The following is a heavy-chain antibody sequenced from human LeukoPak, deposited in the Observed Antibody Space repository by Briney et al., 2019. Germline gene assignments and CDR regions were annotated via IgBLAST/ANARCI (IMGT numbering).Heavy chain of an antibody. D-gene: IGHD3-16*02. J-gene: IGHJ5*02. CDR3: ARNVRLGSGELSFAPFKNWFDP. CDR2: IYHSGST. Sequence: SETLSLTCTVSGDSISSYYWSWIRQPPGKGLEWIGYIYHSGSTNYNPSLKSRVTISLDTSKKHFSLKLSSVTAADTAVYYCARNVRLGSGELSFAPFKNWFDPWGQGTLVTVSS. CDR1: GDSISSYY. V-gene: IGHV4-59*01.